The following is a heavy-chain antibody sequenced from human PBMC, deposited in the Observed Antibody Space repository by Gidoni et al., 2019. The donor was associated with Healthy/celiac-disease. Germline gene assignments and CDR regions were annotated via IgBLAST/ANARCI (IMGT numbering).Heavy chain of an antibody. CDR2: IIPIFGTA. Sequence: QVQLVQSGAAVKKPGSSVTVSCKASGSTFSSYAISWVRQAPGQGLEWMGGIIPIFGTANYAQKFQGRVTITADESTSTAYMELSSLRSEDTAVYYCAREAKRGYSYVFDPWGQGTLVTVSS. V-gene: IGHV1-69*01. CDR1: GSTFSSYA. CDR3: AREAKRGYSYVFDP. D-gene: IGHD5-18*01. J-gene: IGHJ5*02.